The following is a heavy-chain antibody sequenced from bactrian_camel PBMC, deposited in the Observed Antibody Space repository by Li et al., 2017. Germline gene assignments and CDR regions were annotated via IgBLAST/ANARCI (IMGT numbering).Heavy chain of an antibody. J-gene: IGHJ6*01. CDR2: IDSDGST. CDR1: ESTVSDDC. V-gene: IGHV3S53*01. Sequence: HVQLVESGGGSVQAGGSLRLSCVASESTVSDDCMAWFRQAPGKEREGVAAIDSDGSTRFADSVKGRFTISRDNAKNTLYLQMNSLKPEDTAMYYCAAAQVANDCYSVAWSPDTSFGYWGQGTQVTVS. CDR3: AAAQVANDCYSVAWSPDTSFGY. D-gene: IGHD1*01.